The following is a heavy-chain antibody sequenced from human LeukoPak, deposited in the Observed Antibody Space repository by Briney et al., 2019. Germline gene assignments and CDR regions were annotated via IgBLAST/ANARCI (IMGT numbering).Heavy chain of an antibody. V-gene: IGHV3-74*01. CDR2: INSDGSST. D-gene: IGHD3-10*01. J-gene: IGHJ6*03. Sequence: GGSLRLSCAASGFTFSSYWMHWVRQAPGKGLVWVSRINSDGSSTSYADSVRGRFSISRDNAKNTLYLQMNSLRAEDTAVYYCAREGLFWFGESTIPLNYYYYYMDVWGKGTTVTVSS. CDR1: GFTFSSYW. CDR3: AREGLFWFGESTIPLNYYYYYMDV.